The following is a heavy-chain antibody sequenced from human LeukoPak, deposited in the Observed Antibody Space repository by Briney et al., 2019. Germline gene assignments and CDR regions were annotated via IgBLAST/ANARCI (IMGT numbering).Heavy chain of an antibody. CDR3: ARQVRSYSRGWYTEDYYYYGMDV. CDR1: GGSISSYY. D-gene: IGHD6-19*01. J-gene: IGHJ6*02. CDR2: IYYSGST. Sequence: SETLSLTCTVSGGSISSYYWSWIRQPPGKGLECIGYIYYSGSTNYNPSLKSRVTISVDTSKNQFSLKLSSVTAADTAVYYCARQVRSYSRGWYTEDYYYYGMDVWGQGTTVTVSS. V-gene: IGHV4-59*08.